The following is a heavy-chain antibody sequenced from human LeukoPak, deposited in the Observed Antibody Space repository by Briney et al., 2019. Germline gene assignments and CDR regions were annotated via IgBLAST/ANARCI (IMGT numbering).Heavy chain of an antibody. V-gene: IGHV3-74*01. Sequence: GGSLRLSCAASGFDFSSNWMHWVRHAPGQGLVWVSRIKGDGISTNYADSVKGRFTISRDNSKNTLYLQMNSLRAEDTAVYYCAKVSRYCSGGSCYYHPFDYWGQGTLVTVSS. CDR2: IKGDGIST. CDR1: GFDFSSNW. J-gene: IGHJ4*02. CDR3: AKVSRYCSGGSCYYHPFDY. D-gene: IGHD2-15*01.